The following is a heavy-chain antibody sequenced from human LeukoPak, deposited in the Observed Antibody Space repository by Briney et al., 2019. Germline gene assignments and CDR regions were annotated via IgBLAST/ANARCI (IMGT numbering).Heavy chain of an antibody. CDR2: IIPILGIA. J-gene: IGHJ4*02. Sequence: ASVEVSCKASGGTFSSYAISWVRQAPGQGLEWMGRIIPILGIANYAQKFQGRVTITADKSTSTAYMELSSLRSEDTAVYYCARGESGYDYPGYWGQGTLVTVSS. D-gene: IGHD5-12*01. CDR3: ARGESGYDYPGY. V-gene: IGHV1-69*04. CDR1: GGTFSSYA.